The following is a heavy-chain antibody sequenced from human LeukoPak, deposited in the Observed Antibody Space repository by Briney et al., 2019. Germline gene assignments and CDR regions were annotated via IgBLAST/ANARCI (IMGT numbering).Heavy chain of an antibody. CDR3: ARDDCSSISCYHNWFDS. J-gene: IGHJ5*01. V-gene: IGHV3-7*01. CDR1: GFTFSSYW. D-gene: IGHD2-2*01. Sequence: GGSLRLSCAASGFTFSSYWMSWVRQAPGKGLEWVANIKQDGSEKYYVDSVRGRFTISRDNAKNSLYLQMNSLRAEDTAVYYCARDDCSSISCYHNWFDSWGQGTLVTVSS. CDR2: IKQDGSEK.